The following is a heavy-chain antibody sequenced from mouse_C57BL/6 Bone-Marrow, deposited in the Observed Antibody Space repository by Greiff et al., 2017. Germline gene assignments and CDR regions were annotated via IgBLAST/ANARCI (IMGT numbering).Heavy chain of an antibody. Sequence: QVQLQQPGAELVKPGASVKLSCKASGYTFTSYWMQWVKQRPGQGLEWIGEIDPSDSYTNYNQKFKGKATLTVDPSSSTAYMQLSSLTSEDSAVYYWARSGLRYPFAYWGQGTLVTVSA. CDR1: GYTFTSYW. V-gene: IGHV1-50*01. D-gene: IGHD1-1*01. CDR2: IDPSDSYT. CDR3: ARSGLRYPFAY. J-gene: IGHJ3*01.